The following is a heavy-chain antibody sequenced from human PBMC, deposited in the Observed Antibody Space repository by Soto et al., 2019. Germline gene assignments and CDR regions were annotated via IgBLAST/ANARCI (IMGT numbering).Heavy chain of an antibody. J-gene: IGHJ5*02. D-gene: IGHD6-13*01. CDR2: IKQDGSEK. CDR3: ARDDSSSWLYWFDP. CDR1: GFTFSSYW. Sequence: EVQLVESGGGLVQPGGSLRLSCAASGFTFSSYWMSWVRQAPGKGLEWVANIKQDGSEKYYVDSVKGRFTISRDNAKNSLYLQMNSLRAEDTAVYYCARDDSSSWLYWFDPWGQGTLVTVSS. V-gene: IGHV3-7*01.